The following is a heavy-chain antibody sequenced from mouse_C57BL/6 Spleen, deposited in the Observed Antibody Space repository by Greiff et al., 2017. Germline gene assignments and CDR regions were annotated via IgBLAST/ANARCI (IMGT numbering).Heavy chain of an antibody. CDR1: GYTFTDYN. J-gene: IGHJ4*01. CDR3: ARSGVVLRYAMDY. CDR2: INPNTGGT. D-gene: IGHD1-1*01. Sequence: EVQLQQSGPELVKPGASVKMSCKASGYTFTDYNMHWVKQSHGKSLEWIGYINPNTGGTSYNQKFKGKATLTVNKYSSTAYMELRSLTSEDSAVYYCARSGVVLRYAMDYWGQGTSVTVSS. V-gene: IGHV1-22*01.